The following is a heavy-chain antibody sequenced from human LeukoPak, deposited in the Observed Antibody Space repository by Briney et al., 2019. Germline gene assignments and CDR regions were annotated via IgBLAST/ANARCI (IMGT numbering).Heavy chain of an antibody. CDR2: ISSSGRTI. CDR1: GFTFSSYE. CDR3: ASYYYDSSGYWVHAFDI. V-gene: IGHV3-48*03. D-gene: IGHD3-22*01. Sequence: QSGGSLRRSFAVSGFTFSSYEMAWVRQAPGKGLEWVSYISSSGRTIYNADSVKGRFPISRDNAKNSLYLKMNSLRDEATAVYYCASYYYDSSGYWVHAFDIWGQGTMVTVSS. J-gene: IGHJ3*02.